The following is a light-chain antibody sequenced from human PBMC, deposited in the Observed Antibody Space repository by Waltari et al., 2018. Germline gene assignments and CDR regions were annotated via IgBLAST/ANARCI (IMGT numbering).Light chain of an antibody. V-gene: IGKV3D-15*01. J-gene: IGKJ1*01. Sequence: DIAMTQSPATLSLSPGESATLSCRASQSVTSAVAWFQQKPGQPPMLLIYGTSTRATGSPARFSSSGSGTEFSLTISSLQPEDFATYYCQQYDHWPWTFGQGTRVEAK. CDR1: QSVTSA. CDR3: QQYDHWPWT. CDR2: GTS.